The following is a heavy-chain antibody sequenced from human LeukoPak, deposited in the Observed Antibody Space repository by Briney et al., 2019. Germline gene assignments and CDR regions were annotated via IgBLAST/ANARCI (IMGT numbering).Heavy chain of an antibody. D-gene: IGHD6-13*01. CDR1: GGSFSGYY. J-gene: IGHJ4*02. Sequence: SETLSLTCAVYGGSFSGYYWSWIRQPPGKGLEWIGEINHSGSTNYNPSLKSRVTISVDTPKNQFSLKLSSVTAADTAVYYCARGGGYSSSWYGGYFDYWGQGTLVTVSS. V-gene: IGHV4-34*01. CDR2: INHSGST. CDR3: ARGGGYSSSWYGGYFDY.